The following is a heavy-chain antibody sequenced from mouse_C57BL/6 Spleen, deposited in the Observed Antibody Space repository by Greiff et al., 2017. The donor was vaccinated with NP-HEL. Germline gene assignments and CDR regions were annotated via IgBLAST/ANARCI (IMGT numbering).Heavy chain of an antibody. Sequence: EVKLVESGGGLVKPGGSLKLSCAASGFTFSDYGMHWVRQAPEKGLEWVAYISSGSSTIYYADTVKGRFTISRDNAKNTLFLQMTSLRSEDTAMYYCARDYYGSRPWFAYWGQGTLVTVSA. J-gene: IGHJ3*01. CDR3: ARDYYGSRPWFAY. D-gene: IGHD1-1*01. CDR1: GFTFSDYG. CDR2: ISSGSSTI. V-gene: IGHV5-17*01.